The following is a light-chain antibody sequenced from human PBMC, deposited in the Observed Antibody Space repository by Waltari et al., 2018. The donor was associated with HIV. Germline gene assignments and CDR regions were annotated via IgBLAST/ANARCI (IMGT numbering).Light chain of an antibody. V-gene: IGLV1-47*01. CDR2: RDN. Sequence: QSVLTPPPSASGTPGQRVTISCSGTTSNVGSNFVSWYQQLPGTAPKLLIYRDNRRPSGVPDRFSGSKSGASASLAISGPRSEDEGDYYCATWDGSLGGAYVFGAGTKVSVL. CDR1: TSNVGSNF. CDR3: ATWDGSLGGAYV. J-gene: IGLJ1*01.